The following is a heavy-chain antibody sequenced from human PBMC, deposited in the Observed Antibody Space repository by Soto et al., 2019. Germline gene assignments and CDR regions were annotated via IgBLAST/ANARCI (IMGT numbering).Heavy chain of an antibody. CDR3: ARHGNWNSGVDWFDP. V-gene: IGHV4-59*08. CDR2: IHYSGST. D-gene: IGHD1-7*01. CDR1: GGSISVYY. Sequence: SETLSLTYTVSGGSISVYYWSSIRQPPGKGLEWIGYIHYSGSTNSNPSLKSRVTILVDTSKNQFSLQLSSVTAADTAVYYCARHGNWNSGVDWFDPWGQGTLVTVSS. J-gene: IGHJ5*02.